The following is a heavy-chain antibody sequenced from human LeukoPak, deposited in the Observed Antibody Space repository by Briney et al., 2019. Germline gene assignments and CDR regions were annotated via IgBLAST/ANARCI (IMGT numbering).Heavy chain of an antibody. CDR2: INAYNGNP. CDR3: ARGSSVYDY. J-gene: IGHJ4*02. Sequence: ASVKVSCKASGYTFTSYGITWVRQAPGQGLEWMGWINAYNGNPHYAQKLQGRVTVTTDTSTGTAYMELRSLRSDDTAVYYCARGSSVYDYWGQGTLVTVSS. D-gene: IGHD3-10*01. V-gene: IGHV1-18*01. CDR1: GYTFTSYG.